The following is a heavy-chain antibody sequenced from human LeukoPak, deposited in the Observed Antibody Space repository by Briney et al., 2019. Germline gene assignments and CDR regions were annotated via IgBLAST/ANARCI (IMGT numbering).Heavy chain of an antibody. CDR3: ARVVYHPNRRITIFGVVRPTKGNWFDP. V-gene: IGHV1-8*01. CDR2: MNPNSGNT. Sequence: GASVKVCCKASGYTFTSYDINWVRQATGQGLEWMGWMNPNSGNTGYAQKFQGRVTMTRNTSISTAYMELSSLRSEDTAVYYCARVVYHPNRRITIFGVVRPTKGNWFDPWGQGTLVTVSS. J-gene: IGHJ5*02. CDR1: GYTFTSYD. D-gene: IGHD3-3*01.